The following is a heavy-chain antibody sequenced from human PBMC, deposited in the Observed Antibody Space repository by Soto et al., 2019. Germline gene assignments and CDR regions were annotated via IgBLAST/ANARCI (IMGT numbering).Heavy chain of an antibody. J-gene: IGHJ4*02. CDR3: ERGTHFVVAGTDYFAY. V-gene: IGHV3-74*01. Sequence: PGGSLRLSCAASGFTFSSYWMHWVRQAPGKGLVWVSRINSDGSSTSYADSVKGRFTISRDNAKNTLYLQMNSLRAEDTAVYYCERGTHFVVAGTDYFAYWGQGTLVTVSS. CDR2: INSDGSST. D-gene: IGHD6-19*01. CDR1: GFTFSSYW.